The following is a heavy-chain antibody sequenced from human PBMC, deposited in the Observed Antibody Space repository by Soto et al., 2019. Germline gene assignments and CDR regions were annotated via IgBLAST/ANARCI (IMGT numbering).Heavy chain of an antibody. CDR2: MSHLGGS. CDR1: GDFLSSGLYY. Sequence: SETLSLTCAVSGDFLSSGLYYWTWIRQPPGKGLEWIGYMSHLGGSKYNPSLNSRATISLDTSKSQFSLRLTSVTAADTAVYFCARESIVGATKFDPWGHGTLVTVSS. J-gene: IGHJ5*02. CDR3: ARESIVGATKFDP. D-gene: IGHD1-26*01. V-gene: IGHV4-61*01.